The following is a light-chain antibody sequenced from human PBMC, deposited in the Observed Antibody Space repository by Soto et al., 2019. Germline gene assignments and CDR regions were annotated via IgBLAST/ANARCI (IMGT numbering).Light chain of an antibody. Sequence: QSALTQPASVSGSPGQSITISCTGTSSDVGGYNYVSWYQQHPDKAPKLMIYEVSNRPSGVSNRFSGSKSGNTASLTISGLQAEDEADYYCSSYTSSRGVVFGGGTKLTVL. CDR2: EVS. CDR1: SSDVGGYNY. J-gene: IGLJ2*01. V-gene: IGLV2-14*01. CDR3: SSYTSSRGVV.